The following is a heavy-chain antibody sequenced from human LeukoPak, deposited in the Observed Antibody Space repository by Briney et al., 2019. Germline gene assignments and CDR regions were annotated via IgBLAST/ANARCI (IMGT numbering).Heavy chain of an antibody. CDR2: IYYSGDA. CDR3: ARLERWSLDY. V-gene: IGHV4-59*08. D-gene: IGHD3-3*01. Sequence: SETLSLTCTVSGGSISSYYWSWIRQPPGKGLEWIGYIYYSGDANYNPSLKSRVTISVDTSKNQFSLDLSSVTAADTAVYYCARLERWSLDYWGQGALVTVSS. CDR1: GGSISSYY. J-gene: IGHJ4*02.